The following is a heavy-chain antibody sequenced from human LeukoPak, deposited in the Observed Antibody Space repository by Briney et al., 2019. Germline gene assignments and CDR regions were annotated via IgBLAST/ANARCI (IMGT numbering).Heavy chain of an antibody. D-gene: IGHD2-2*01. Sequence: ASVKVSCKASGGTFSSYAISWVRQAPGQGLEWMGGIIPIFGTANYAQKFQGRVTITADESTSTAYMQLSSLRSEDTAVYYCARRIVVGGDYYYGMDVWGQGTTVTVSS. CDR1: GGTFSSYA. V-gene: IGHV1-69*13. CDR3: ARRIVVGGDYYYGMDV. J-gene: IGHJ6*02. CDR2: IIPIFGTA.